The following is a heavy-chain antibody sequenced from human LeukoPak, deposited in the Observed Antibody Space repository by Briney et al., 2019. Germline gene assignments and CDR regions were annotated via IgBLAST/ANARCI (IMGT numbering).Heavy chain of an antibody. J-gene: IGHJ4*02. D-gene: IGHD6-19*01. Sequence: GGSLRLSCAASGFIFSNDAMHWVRQAPGKGLEWVAFIWFDGSNKHYADSVKGRFAISRDNSEDTLYLQMNSLRAEDTAVYYCARDPMPGIAVAGTKFDYWGQGTLVTVSS. CDR2: IWFDGSNK. CDR3: ARDPMPGIAVAGTKFDY. CDR1: GFIFSNDA. V-gene: IGHV3-33*01.